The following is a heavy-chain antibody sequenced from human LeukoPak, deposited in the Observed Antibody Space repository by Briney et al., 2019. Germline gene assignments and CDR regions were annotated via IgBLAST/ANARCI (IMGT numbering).Heavy chain of an antibody. J-gene: IGHJ3*02. D-gene: IGHD5-18*01. CDR3: ATATPGYKSNSDACDI. CDR1: GYTVRSLP. Sequence: ASVKVSCKVSGYTVRSLPMHWVRQAPGKGLEWMGNFDPKDGETLYAQKFQGRVTMTDDTSTDTAYMELNSLRSDDTAVYYCATATPGYKSNSDACDIWGQGTMVTVYS. CDR2: FDPKDGET. V-gene: IGHV1-24*01.